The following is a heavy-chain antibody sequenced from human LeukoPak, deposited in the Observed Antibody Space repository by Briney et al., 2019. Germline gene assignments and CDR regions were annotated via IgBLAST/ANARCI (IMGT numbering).Heavy chain of an antibody. J-gene: IGHJ4*02. Sequence: SETLSLTCTVSGDSISTYYWSWIRQSPGKELEWIGYMYNRGSTIYNPSLKSRVTISTDTSKNQFSLRLTSVTAADTAVYYCARAEKAVTGTLDSWGQGTLITVSS. CDR1: GDSISTYY. D-gene: IGHD6-19*01. CDR3: ARAEKAVTGTLDS. V-gene: IGHV4-59*01. CDR2: MYNRGST.